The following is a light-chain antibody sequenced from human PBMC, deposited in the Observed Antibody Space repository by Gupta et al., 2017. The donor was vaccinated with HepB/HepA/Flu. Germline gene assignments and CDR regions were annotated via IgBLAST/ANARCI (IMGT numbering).Light chain of an antibody. CDR2: TND. CDR3: GTWDDTLSHVV. CDR1: SSNNENNY. J-gene: IGLJ2*01. Sequence: QSVFPRPPFVSAAPGQHVTRHCSGPSSNNENNYVSWYQQLPGAAPKLLIHTNDARPSGIPNRFSGSKSGTSATLGIAGLQTGDEADYYCGTWDDTLSHVVFGGGTKLTVL. V-gene: IGLV1-51*02.